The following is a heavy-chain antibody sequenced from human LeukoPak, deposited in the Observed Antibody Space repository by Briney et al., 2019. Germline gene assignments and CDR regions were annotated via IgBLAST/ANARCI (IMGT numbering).Heavy chain of an antibody. Sequence: GGSLRLSCAASGFTFSTYAMHWFRQAPGKGLEWVAVMSYDGGTKYYAASVKGRFTISRDNSKNTLYLTLNSLRAEATAVYYCMRGGTDDYWGQGTLVTVSS. J-gene: IGHJ4*02. CDR3: MRGGTDDY. CDR1: GFTFSTYA. V-gene: IGHV3-30*01. CDR2: MSYDGGTK. D-gene: IGHD3-16*01.